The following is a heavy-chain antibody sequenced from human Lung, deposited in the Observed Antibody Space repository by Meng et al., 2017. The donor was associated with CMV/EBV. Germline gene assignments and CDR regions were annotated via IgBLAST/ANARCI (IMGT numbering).Heavy chain of an antibody. Sequence: GESXKISCAASGFTFSTYWMSWVRQAPGRGLEWVANINQGGSEKYYVASVMGRFTVSRDNAKNSLYLQMNSLRAEDTAIYYCATSSSGFCDNWGQG. V-gene: IGHV3-7*01. CDR3: ATSSSGFCDN. CDR2: INQGGSEK. CDR1: GFTFSTYW. J-gene: IGHJ4*03. D-gene: IGHD3-22*01.